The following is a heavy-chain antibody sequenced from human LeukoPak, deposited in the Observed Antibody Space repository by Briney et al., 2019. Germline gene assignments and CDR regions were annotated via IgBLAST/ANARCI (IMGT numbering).Heavy chain of an antibody. V-gene: IGHV3-9*01. D-gene: IGHD1-26*01. Sequence: GGSLRLSCAASKFTFDDYAMHWVRQAPGKGLEWVSGISWNGGSVGYADSVKGRFTISRDNAKNSLYLQMNSLRAEDTALYYCARAIVGATYYYYMDVWGKGTTVTVSS. CDR2: ISWNGGSV. J-gene: IGHJ6*03. CDR3: ARAIVGATYYYYMDV. CDR1: KFTFDDYA.